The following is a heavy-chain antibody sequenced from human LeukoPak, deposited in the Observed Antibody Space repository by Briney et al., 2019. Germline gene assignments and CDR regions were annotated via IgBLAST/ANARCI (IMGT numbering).Heavy chain of an antibody. CDR1: GGSISSSSYY. CDR3: ASQYYYDSSGYSLGTWFDP. D-gene: IGHD3-22*01. V-gene: IGHV4-39*01. J-gene: IGHJ5*02. Sequence: SETLSLTCTVSGGSISSSSYYWGWIRQPPGKGLEWIGSIYYSGSTYYNPSLKSRVTISVDTSKNQFSLKLSSATAADTAVYYCASQYYYDSSGYSLGTWFDPWGQGTLVTVSS. CDR2: IYYSGST.